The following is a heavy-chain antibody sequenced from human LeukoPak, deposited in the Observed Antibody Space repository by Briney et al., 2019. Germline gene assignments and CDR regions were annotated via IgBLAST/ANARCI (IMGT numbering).Heavy chain of an antibody. CDR2: ISAYNGNT. D-gene: IGHD2-2*01. J-gene: IGHJ6*02. V-gene: IGHV1-18*01. CDR3: ARDSRGDVVVPAAIYYYGMDV. Sequence: ASVKVSCKASGYTFTSYGISWVRQAPGQGLEWMGRISAYNGNTNYAQKLQGRVTMTTDTSTSTAYMELRSLRSDDTAVYYCARDSRGDVVVPAAIYYYGMDVWGQGTTVTVSS. CDR1: GYTFTSYG.